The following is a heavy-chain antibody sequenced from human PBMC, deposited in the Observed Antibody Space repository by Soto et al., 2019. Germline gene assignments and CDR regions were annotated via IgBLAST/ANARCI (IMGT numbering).Heavy chain of an antibody. V-gene: IGHV4-39*01. CDR3: AREPLQARYYCYYSMDV. CDR2: IYYSGST. D-gene: IGHD1-26*01. J-gene: IGHJ6*02. CDR1: GGSTSSSSYY. Sequence: QLQLQESGPGLVKPSETLSLTCTSSGGSTSSSSYYWGWIRQPPGKGLEWIGSIYYSGSTYYNPCPTSRATISVATSTNQLPLQVSSVAAPDTAVYYCAREPLQARYYCYYSMDVWGQGPTVTVPS.